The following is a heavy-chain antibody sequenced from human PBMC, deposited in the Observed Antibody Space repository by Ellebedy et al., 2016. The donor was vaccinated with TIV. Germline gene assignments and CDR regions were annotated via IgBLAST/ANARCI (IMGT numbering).Heavy chain of an antibody. J-gene: IGHJ3*02. D-gene: IGHD1-1*01. CDR2: IDPSDSYT. CDR3: ASRVLGTDAFDI. CDR1: GYSFTSYW. V-gene: IGHV5-10-1*01. Sequence: PGGSLRLSCKGSGYSFTSYWISWVRQLPGKGLEWMGRIDPSDSYTNYSPSFQGHVTISADKSISTAYLQWSSLKASDTAMYYCASRVLGTDAFDIWGQGTMVTVSS.